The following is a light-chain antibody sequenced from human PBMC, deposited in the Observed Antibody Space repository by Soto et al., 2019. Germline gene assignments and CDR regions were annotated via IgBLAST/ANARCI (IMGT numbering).Light chain of an antibody. Sequence: DIQMTQSPSSLSASVGDRFIITCLSSQDISNYLNWYQQKPGKAPKLLIYDASNLETGVPSRFSGSGSGTDFTFTISSLQPEDIATYYCQQYDNLPITFGQGTRLEI. CDR2: DAS. CDR1: QDISNY. V-gene: IGKV1-33*01. J-gene: IGKJ5*01. CDR3: QQYDNLPIT.